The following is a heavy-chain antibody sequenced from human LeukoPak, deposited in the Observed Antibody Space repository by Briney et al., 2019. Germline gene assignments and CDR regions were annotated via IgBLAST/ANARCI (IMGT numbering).Heavy chain of an antibody. Sequence: ASETLSLTCAVYGGSFSGYYWSWIRQPPGKGLEWIGEINHSGSTNYNPSLKSRVTISVDTSKNQFSLKLSSVTAADTAVYYCARRDSSEDWGQGTLVTVSS. CDR1: GGSFSGYY. V-gene: IGHV4-34*01. CDR2: INHSGST. CDR3: ARRDSSED. D-gene: IGHD3-22*01. J-gene: IGHJ4*02.